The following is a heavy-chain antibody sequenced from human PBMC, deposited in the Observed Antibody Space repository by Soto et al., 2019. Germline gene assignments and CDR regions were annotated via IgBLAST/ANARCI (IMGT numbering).Heavy chain of an antibody. CDR2: MNPNSGNT. CDR3: AGERSGGGGNWFDP. V-gene: IGHV1-8*01. J-gene: IGHJ5*02. D-gene: IGHD3-10*01. CDR1: GYTFTSYD. Sequence: QVQLVQSGAEVKKPGASVKVSCKASGYTFTSYDINWVRQATGQGLEWMGWMNPNSGNTAYAQKFQGRVTMTRNTPQSTPYMGLSSLGSEDTAVYYCAGERSGGGGNWFDPWGQGTLVTVSS.